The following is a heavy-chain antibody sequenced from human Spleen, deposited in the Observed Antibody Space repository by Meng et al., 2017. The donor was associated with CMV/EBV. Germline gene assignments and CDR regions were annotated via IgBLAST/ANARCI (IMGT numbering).Heavy chain of an antibody. V-gene: IGHV3-53*01. D-gene: IGHD4/OR15-4a*01. CDR1: DFSVTSNY. CDR2: IYPGSGGDT. J-gene: IGHJ5*02. Sequence: GSLRLSCAASDFSVTSNYMSWVRQAPGKGLEWLSVIYPGSGGDTYYADSVKGRFSTSRDESKNIFYLHMSRLRTDDTAVYYCTSLALTWGQGTLVTVSS. CDR3: TSLALT.